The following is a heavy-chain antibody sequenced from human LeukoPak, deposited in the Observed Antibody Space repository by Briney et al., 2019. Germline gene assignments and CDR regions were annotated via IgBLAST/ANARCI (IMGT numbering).Heavy chain of an antibody. D-gene: IGHD5-12*01. V-gene: IGHV1-2*02. CDR3: ARDLGGYDSLVGY. CDR2: INPNSGGT. CDR1: GYTFTSYG. J-gene: IGHJ4*02. Sequence: ASVKVSCKASGYTFTSYGISWVRQAPGQGLEWMGWINPNSGGTNYAQKFQGRVTMTREKSISTAYMELRRLRSDDTAVYYCARDLGGYDSLVGYWGQGTLLTVSS.